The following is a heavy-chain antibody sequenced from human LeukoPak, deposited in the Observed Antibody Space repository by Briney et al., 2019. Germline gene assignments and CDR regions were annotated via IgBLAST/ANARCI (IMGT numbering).Heavy chain of an antibody. CDR3: ARSNWNDRYFDY. J-gene: IGHJ4*02. D-gene: IGHD1-20*01. CDR1: GFTFSNYA. Sequence: GGSLRLSCAASGFTFSNYAMHWVRQAPGKGLEYVSAISSHGGSTYYANSVKGRFTISRDNSKNTLSLQLGSLRAEDMAVYYCARSNWNDRYFDYWGQGTLVTVSS. CDR2: ISSHGGST. V-gene: IGHV3-64*01.